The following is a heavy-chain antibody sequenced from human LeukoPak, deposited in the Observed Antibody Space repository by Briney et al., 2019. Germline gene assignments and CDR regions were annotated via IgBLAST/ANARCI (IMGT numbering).Heavy chain of an antibody. Sequence: ASVKVSCKASGYTFSDYYIHWVQQAPGKGLEWTGRVDPEDGETIYAEKFQGRVTITADTSTDTAYMELSSLRSDDTAVYYCATQRIVVVRTASQNWFDPWGQGTLVTVSS. CDR3: ATQRIVVVRTASQNWFDP. D-gene: IGHD2-2*01. V-gene: IGHV1-69-2*01. CDR2: VDPEDGET. J-gene: IGHJ5*02. CDR1: GYTFSDYY.